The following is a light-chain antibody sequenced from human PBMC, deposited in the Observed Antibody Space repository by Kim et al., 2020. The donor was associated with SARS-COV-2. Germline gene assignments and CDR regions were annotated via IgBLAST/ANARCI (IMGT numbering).Light chain of an antibody. J-gene: IGKJ1*01. V-gene: IGKV3-20*01. Sequence: EIVLTQSPDTLSLSPGERATLSCRASQTVSSRSVNWYQQKPGQTPRLLIYDAYRRSTGVPDRFRGSGSGTDFSLTISGLGPEDFAVYHCQQYGSLPWTFGEGTKVDIK. CDR3: QQYGSLPWT. CDR2: DAY. CDR1: QTVSSRS.